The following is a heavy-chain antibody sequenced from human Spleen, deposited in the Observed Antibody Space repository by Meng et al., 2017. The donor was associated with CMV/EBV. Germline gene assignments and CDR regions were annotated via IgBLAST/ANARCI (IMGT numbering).Heavy chain of an antibody. CDR3: ARDPPYCGGDCGWFNP. D-gene: IGHD2-21*02. J-gene: IGHJ5*02. V-gene: IGHV4-4*07. CDR1: GGSISSYY. Sequence: QVHLQESGPGLLNPSGTRSLTCTVSGGSISSYYWSWIRQPAGKGLEWIGRIYTSGSTNYNPSLKSRVTMSVDTSKNQFSLKLSSVTAADTAVYYCARDPPYCGGDCGWFNPWGQGTLVTVSS. CDR2: IYTSGST.